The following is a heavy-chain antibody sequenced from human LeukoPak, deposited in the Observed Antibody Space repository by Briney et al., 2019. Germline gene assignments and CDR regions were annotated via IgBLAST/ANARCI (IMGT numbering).Heavy chain of an antibody. V-gene: IGHV3-33*06. D-gene: IGHD3-16*01. CDR1: GFTFSSYG. Sequence: GGSLRLSCAASGFTFSSYGMHWVRQAPGKGLEWVAVIWYDGSNKYYADSVKGRFTISRDNSKNTLYLQMNSLRAEDTAVYYCAKGTITFGGAYYFDYWGQGALVTVSS. CDR2: IWYDGSNK. J-gene: IGHJ4*02. CDR3: AKGTITFGGAYYFDY.